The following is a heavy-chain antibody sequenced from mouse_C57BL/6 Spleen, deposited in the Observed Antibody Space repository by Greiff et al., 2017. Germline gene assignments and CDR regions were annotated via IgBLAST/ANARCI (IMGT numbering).Heavy chain of an antibody. D-gene: IGHD6-1*01. J-gene: IGHJ2*01. CDR3: ARGASPSEGDYFDY. Sequence: VQLQQSGPELVKPGASVKISCKASGYSFTDYNMNWVKQSNGKGLEWIGVINPNYGTTSYNQKFKGKATLTVDQSSSTAYMQLNSLTSEDSAGYCCARGASPSEGDYFDYWGQGTTLTVSS. V-gene: IGHV1-39*01. CDR2: INPNYGTT. CDR1: GYSFTDYN.